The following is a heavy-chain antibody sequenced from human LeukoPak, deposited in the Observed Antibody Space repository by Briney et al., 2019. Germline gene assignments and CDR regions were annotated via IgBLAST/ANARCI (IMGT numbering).Heavy chain of an antibody. CDR3: AREGYYGSGSPPSLYFDY. CDR1: GFTFRNYV. J-gene: IGHJ4*02. D-gene: IGHD3-10*01. CDR2: TSSDLNVK. V-gene: IGHV3-30-3*01. Sequence: GGSLRLSCAASGFTFRNYVIHWVRQAPGKGLEWVAVTSSDLNVKLYADSVKGRFTISRDNSRSTLYLHMNSLRPEDTAIYYCAREGYYGSGSPPSLYFDYWGQGTLATVSS.